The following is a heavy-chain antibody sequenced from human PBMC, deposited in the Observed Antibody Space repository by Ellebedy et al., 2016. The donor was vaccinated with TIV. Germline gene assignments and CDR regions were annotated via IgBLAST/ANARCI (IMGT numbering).Heavy chain of an antibody. J-gene: IGHJ4*02. V-gene: IGHV3-23*01. CDR3: AKEEGGYYYDSSGYYYYFDY. Sequence: GGSLRLXXAASGFTFSSYAMSWVRQAQGKGLEWVSAISRSGGSTYYADSVKGRFTISRDNSKNTLYLQMNSLRAEDTAVYYCAKEEGGYYYDSSGYYYYFDYWGQGTLVTVSS. CDR2: ISRSGGST. CDR1: GFTFSSYA. D-gene: IGHD3-22*01.